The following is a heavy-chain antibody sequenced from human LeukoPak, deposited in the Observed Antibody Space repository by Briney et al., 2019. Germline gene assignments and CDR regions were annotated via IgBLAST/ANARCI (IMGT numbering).Heavy chain of an antibody. V-gene: IGHV4-34*01. D-gene: IGHD1-1*01. CDR1: GGSFSNYY. CDR3: ARVPDITARPCDS. Sequence: PSETLSLTCAVYGGSFSNYYWTWIRQTPGKGQPWIAEISHTGDIINYNPSLKSRVTISVDASKKQFSLKVTSVTAADTGVYYCARVPDITARPCDSWGPGTLVTVSS. CDR2: ISHTGDII. J-gene: IGHJ4*02.